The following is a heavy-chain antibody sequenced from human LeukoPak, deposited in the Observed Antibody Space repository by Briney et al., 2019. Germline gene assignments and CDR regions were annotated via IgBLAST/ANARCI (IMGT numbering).Heavy chain of an antibody. J-gene: IGHJ4*02. CDR1: GGTFSSYV. V-gene: IGHV1-69*06. CDR2: IIPIFGTA. D-gene: IGHD3-22*01. CDR3: ARMSGYYDSSLDY. Sequence: ASVKVPCKASGGTFSSYVISWVRQAPGQGLEWMGGIIPIFGTAKYAQKFQGRVTITADKSTSTAYMELSSLRSEDTAVYYCARMSGYYDSSLDYWGQGTLVTVSS.